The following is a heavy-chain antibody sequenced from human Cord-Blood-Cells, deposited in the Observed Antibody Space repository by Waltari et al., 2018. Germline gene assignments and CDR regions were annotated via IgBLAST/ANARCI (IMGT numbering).Heavy chain of an antibody. CDR2: IYRGGST. J-gene: IGHJ3*02. CDR1: GFTVSSNY. Sequence: EVQLVESGGGLIQPGGSLRLSCAASGFTVSSNYMSWVRQAPGKGREWVSVIYRGGSTYYADSVKGRFTISRDNTKNTPYLQMNSLRAEDTAVYYCARARNWNYAFDIWGQGTMVTVSS. V-gene: IGHV3-53*01. D-gene: IGHD1-7*01. CDR3: ARARNWNYAFDI.